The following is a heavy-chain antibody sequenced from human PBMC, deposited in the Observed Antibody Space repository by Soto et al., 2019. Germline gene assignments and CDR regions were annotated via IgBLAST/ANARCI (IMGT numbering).Heavy chain of an antibody. CDR2: ISSSSSYI. CDR3: ERNVDTAMVTDAFGI. CDR1: GLTFTSCS. V-gene: IGHV3-21*01. Sequence: LRFSCASTGLTFTSCSMNWVRQAPGKGLEWVSSISSSSSYIYYADSVKGRFTISRDNATNSLYLQMNRLRAEDTAVYYCERNVDTAMVTDAFGIWGQGTMVTVSS. D-gene: IGHD5-18*01. J-gene: IGHJ3*02.